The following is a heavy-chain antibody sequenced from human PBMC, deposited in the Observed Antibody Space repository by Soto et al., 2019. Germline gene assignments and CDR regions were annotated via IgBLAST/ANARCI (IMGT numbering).Heavy chain of an antibody. D-gene: IGHD4-17*01. J-gene: IGHJ4*02. CDR2: IIPIFGTA. V-gene: IGHV1-69*13. CDR3: ARDPLYGDYVGY. Sequence: ASVKVSCKASGGTFSSYAISWVRQAPGQGLEWMGGIIPIFGTANYAQKFQGRVTITADESTSTAYMELSSLRSEDTAVYYCARDPLYGDYVGYWGQGTLVTVSS. CDR1: GGTFSSYA.